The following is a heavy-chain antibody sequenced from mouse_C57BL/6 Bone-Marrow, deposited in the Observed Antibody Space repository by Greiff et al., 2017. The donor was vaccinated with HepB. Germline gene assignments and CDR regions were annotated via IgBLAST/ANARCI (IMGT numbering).Heavy chain of an antibody. CDR1: GYTFTSYG. Sequence: QVQLKQSGAELARPGASVKLSCKASGYTFTSYGISWVKQRTGQGLEWIGEIYPRSGNTYYNEKFKGKATLTADESSSTAYMELRSLTSEDSAVYFCARDYYYGSSYVWFAYWGQGTLVTVSA. J-gene: IGHJ3*01. CDR3: ARDYYYGSSYVWFAY. V-gene: IGHV1-81*01. D-gene: IGHD1-1*01. CDR2: IYPRSGNT.